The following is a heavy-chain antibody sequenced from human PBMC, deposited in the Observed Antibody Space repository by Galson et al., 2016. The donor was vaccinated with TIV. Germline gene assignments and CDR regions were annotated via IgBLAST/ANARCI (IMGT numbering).Heavy chain of an antibody. CDR2: VYNSGTT. Sequence: TLSLTCHVSGGSINSGGFFWSWIRQHPGKGLEWIGYVYNSGTTFYNQSLKNRVSISVDTSKNHFSLRLSSVTAADTAVYYCARWADSGSYYQYFHHWGQGTLVTVSS. V-gene: IGHV4-31*03. CDR3: ARWADSGSYYQYFHH. D-gene: IGHD1-26*01. J-gene: IGHJ1*01. CDR1: GGSINSGGFF.